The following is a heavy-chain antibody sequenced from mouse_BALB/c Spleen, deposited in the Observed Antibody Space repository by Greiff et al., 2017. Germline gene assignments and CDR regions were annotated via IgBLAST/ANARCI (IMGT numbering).Heavy chain of an antibody. J-gene: IGHJ4*01. CDR2: INSNGGST. Sequence: EVQVVESGGGLVKLGGSLKLSCAASGFTFSSYYMSWVRQTPEKRLELVAAINSNGGSTYYPDTVKGRFTISRDNAKNTLYLQMSSLKSEDTALYYCARQDGNYYYYAMDYWGQGTSVTVSS. D-gene: IGHD2-1*01. CDR1: GFTFSSYY. V-gene: IGHV5-6-2*01. CDR3: ARQDGNYYYYAMDY.